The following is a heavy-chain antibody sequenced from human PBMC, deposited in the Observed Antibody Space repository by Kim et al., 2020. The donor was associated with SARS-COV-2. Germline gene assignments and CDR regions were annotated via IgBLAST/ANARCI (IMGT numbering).Heavy chain of an antibody. V-gene: IGHV3-23*01. D-gene: IGHD1-26*01. CDR1: GFPFTIYA. Sequence: GGSLRLSCAASGFPFTIYAMSWVRQGRGDVWAWVSCISGRGDTTYYADSVKGRFTIFKDNSKNTLFLQMSSLRADDTAVYYCAKEGALRGDFDHWGQGTLVTVSS. CDR3: AKEGALRGDFDH. J-gene: IGHJ4*02. CDR2: ISGRGDTT.